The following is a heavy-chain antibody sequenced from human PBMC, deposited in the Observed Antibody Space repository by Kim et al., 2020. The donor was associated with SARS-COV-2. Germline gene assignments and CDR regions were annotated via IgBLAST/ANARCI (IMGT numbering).Heavy chain of an antibody. CDR3: AKRAFLEWLSPETLFDY. D-gene: IGHD3-3*01. CDR2: ISYDGSNK. J-gene: IGHJ4*01. CDR1: GFTFSSYG. V-gene: IGHV3-30*18. Sequence: GGSLRLSCAASGFTFSSYGMHWVRQAPGKGLEWVAVISYDGSNKYYADSVKGRFTISRDNSKNTLYLQMNSLRAEDTAVYYCAKRAFLEWLSPETLFDY.